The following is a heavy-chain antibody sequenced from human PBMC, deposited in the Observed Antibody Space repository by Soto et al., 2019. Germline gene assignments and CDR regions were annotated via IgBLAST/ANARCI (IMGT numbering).Heavy chain of an antibody. V-gene: IGHV1-69*13. CDR3: ARVRGLRRFYFDY. CDR1: GCTISCYA. Sequence: SVKGTCKASGCTISCYAISWARQAPGQGLEGMGGIIPIFGTANYAQKFQGRVTITADESTSTAYMELSSLRSEDTAVYYCARVRGLRRFYFDYWGQ. CDR2: IIPIFGTA. D-gene: IGHD3-10*01. J-gene: IGHJ4*01.